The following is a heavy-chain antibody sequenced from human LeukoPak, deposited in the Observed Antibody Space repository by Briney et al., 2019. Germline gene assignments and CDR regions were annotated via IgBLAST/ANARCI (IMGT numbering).Heavy chain of an antibody. D-gene: IGHD2-2*02. CDR2: IYPGDSDT. Sequence: GESLKISCKGSGYSFSSHWIGWVRQMPGKGLEWMGIIYPGDSDTRYSPSFQGQVTISADKSISTAYLQRSSLKASDTAMYYCARRSSRDTEAFDIWGQGTMVTVSS. CDR3: ARRSSRDTEAFDI. CDR1: GYSFSSHW. V-gene: IGHV5-51*01. J-gene: IGHJ3*02.